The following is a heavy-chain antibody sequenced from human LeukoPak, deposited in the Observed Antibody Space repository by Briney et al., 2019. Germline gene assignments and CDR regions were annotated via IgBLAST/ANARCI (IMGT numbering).Heavy chain of an antibody. CDR2: ISGNGGTT. D-gene: IGHD6-13*01. J-gene: IGHJ6*02. V-gene: IGHV3-23*01. CDR1: GFTFSNFA. CDR3: AKAASSSWPSYYYGMDV. Sequence: GGSLRLSCTASGFTFSNFAMNWVRQTPGKGLEWVSVISGNGGTTYYADSVKGRFTTSRDNSKNTLYLQMSSLRVDDTAVYYCAKAASSSWPSYYYGMDVWGQGTTVTVSS.